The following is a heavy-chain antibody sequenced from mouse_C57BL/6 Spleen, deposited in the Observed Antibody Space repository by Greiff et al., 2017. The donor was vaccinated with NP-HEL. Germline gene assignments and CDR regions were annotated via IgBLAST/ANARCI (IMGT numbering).Heavy chain of an antibody. CDR3: ARDPLLLYSMDY. V-gene: IGHV5-4*01. CDR1: GFTFSSYA. Sequence: DVMLVESGGGLVKPGGSLKLSCAASGFTFSSYAMSWVRQTPEQRLEWVANISDGGSYTYYPDNVKGRFTISRDNAKNNLYLQMSHLKSEDTAMYYCARDPLLLYSMDYWGQGTSVTVSS. D-gene: IGHD2-10*01. J-gene: IGHJ4*01. CDR2: ISDGGSYT.